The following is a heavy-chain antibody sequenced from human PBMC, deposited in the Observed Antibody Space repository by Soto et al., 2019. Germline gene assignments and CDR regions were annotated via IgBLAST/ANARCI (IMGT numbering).Heavy chain of an antibody. CDR3: ARARDCGAGGYGHPEWYFDD. CDR2: ISTDKGYT. CDR1: GYTFINFG. D-gene: IGHD5-12*01. Sequence: VQLVQSGAEVKEPGASVKVSCKASGYTFINFGITWVRQAPGQGLEWVGWISTDKGYTTYAEKFQGRVTMTADTATNTAYMDLSRLNSDDTAVYYCARARDCGAGGYGHPEWYFDDWGRGTLVTVSS. V-gene: IGHV1-18*01. J-gene: IGHJ2*01.